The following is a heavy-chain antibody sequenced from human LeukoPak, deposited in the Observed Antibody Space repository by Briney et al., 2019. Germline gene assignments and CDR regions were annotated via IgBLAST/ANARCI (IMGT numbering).Heavy chain of an antibody. CDR1: GFTFDDYA. CDR2: ISWSSGSI. V-gene: IGHV3-9*01. J-gene: IGHJ4*02. CDR3: AKQSAGTHGYFDY. Sequence: GGSLRLSCAASGFTFDDYAMDWVRHAPGKGLEWVSGISWSSGSIDYADSVKGRFTISRDNAKNSLYLQMNSLRTEDTALYYCAKQSAGTHGYFDYWGQGTLVTVSS. D-gene: IGHD3-3*01.